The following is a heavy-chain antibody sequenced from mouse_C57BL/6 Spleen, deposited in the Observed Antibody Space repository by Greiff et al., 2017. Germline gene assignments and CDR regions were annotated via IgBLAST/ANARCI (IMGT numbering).Heavy chain of an antibody. CDR2: ISSGGDYI. CDR1: GFTFSSYA. CDR3: TGEYYGSSFDY. Sequence: DVQLQESGEGLVKPGGSLKLSCAASGFTFSSYAMSWVRQTPEKRLEWVAYISSGGDYIYYADTVKGRFTISRDNARNTLYLQMSSLKSEDTAMYYCTGEYYGSSFDYWGQGTTLTVSS. J-gene: IGHJ2*01. D-gene: IGHD1-1*01. V-gene: IGHV5-9-1*02.